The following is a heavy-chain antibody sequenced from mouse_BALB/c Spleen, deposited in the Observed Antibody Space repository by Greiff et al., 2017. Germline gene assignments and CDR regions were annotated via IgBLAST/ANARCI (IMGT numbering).Heavy chain of an antibody. J-gene: IGHJ4*01. CDR3: ARGPYLLRAMDY. CDR2: INPSNGRT. V-gene: IGHV1S81*02. D-gene: IGHD2-1*01. CDR1: GYTFTSYW. Sequence: QVQLQQSGAELVKPGASVKLSCKASGYTFTSYWMHWVKQRPGQGLEWIGEINPSNGRTNYNEKFKSKATLTVDKSSSTAYMQLSSLTSEDSAVYYCARGPYLLRAMDYWGQGTSVTVSS.